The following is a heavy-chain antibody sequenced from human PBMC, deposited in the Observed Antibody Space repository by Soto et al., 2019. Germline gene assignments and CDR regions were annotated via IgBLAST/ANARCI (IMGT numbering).Heavy chain of an antibody. Sequence: SQTLSLTCAISGDSVSGNSAAWNWIRLSPSRGLEWLARTYYRSRWYNDYAVSVRSRITVNADTSKNQISLQLTTETPEDTAIYYCAGTTSHHWLYMDVWGRGTTVTVSS. CDR1: GDSVSGNSAA. J-gene: IGHJ6*03. CDR3: AGTTSHHWLYMDV. D-gene: IGHD1-1*01. CDR2: TYYRSRWYN. V-gene: IGHV6-1*01.